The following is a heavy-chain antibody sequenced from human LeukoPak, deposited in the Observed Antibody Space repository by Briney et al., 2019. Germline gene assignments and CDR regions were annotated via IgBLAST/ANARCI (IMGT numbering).Heavy chain of an antibody. J-gene: IGHJ4*02. CDR2: INGGSDAI. D-gene: IGHD1-20*01. CDR3: ARDHNWSFDY. Sequence: GGSQRLSCAASGFTFSSYSMNWVRQAPGKGLEWVSYINGGSDAIYYADSVKGRFTISRDNAKTSLYLQMNSLRDEDTAVYYCARDHNWSFDYWGQGTLVTVSP. V-gene: IGHV3-48*02. CDR1: GFTFSSYS.